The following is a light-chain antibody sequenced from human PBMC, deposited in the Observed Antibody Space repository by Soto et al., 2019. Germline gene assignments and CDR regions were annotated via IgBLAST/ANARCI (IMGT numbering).Light chain of an antibody. CDR3: QVWDSSSDHYV. V-gene: IGLV3-21*02. CDR1: DIASKS. CDR2: DDN. J-gene: IGLJ1*01. Sequence: SYELTQPPSVSLAPGQTARISCGGNDIASKSVHWSQQKPGQAPVLVVCDDNDRPSGIPERLSGSNSGDTATLTISRVEAGDEADYYCQVWDSSSDHYVFGSGTKVTV.